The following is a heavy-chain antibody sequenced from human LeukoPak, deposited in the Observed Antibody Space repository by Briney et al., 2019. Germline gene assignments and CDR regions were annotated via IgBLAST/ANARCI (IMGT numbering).Heavy chain of an antibody. CDR3: ARMGNYYDSSGYFTPFDY. J-gene: IGHJ4*02. Sequence: ASETLSLTCAVYGGSFSGYYWSWIRQPPGKGLEWIGEINHSGSTNYSPSLKSRVTISVDTSKNQFPLKLSSVTAADTAVYYCARMGNYYDSSGYFTPFDYWGQGTLVTVSS. CDR1: GGSFSGYY. CDR2: INHSGST. D-gene: IGHD3-22*01. V-gene: IGHV4-34*01.